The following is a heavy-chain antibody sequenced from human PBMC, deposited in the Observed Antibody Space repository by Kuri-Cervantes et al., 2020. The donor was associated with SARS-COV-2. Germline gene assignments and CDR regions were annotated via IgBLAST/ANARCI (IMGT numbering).Heavy chain of an antibody. J-gene: IGHJ4*02. CDR2: IGPSGTTK. Sequence: GGSLRLSCTASGFIFSDYYMTWIRQAPGKGLEWVSNIGPSGTTKYYADSVKGRFTISRDNAKNSLYLQMNSLRAEDTAVYYCARDGDWGSRAFDYWGQGTLVTVSS. D-gene: IGHD7-27*01. CDR1: GFIFSDYY. V-gene: IGHV3-11*04. CDR3: ARDGDWGSRAFDY.